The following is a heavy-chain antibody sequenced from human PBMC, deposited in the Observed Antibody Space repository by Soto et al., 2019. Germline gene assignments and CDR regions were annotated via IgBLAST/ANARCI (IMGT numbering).Heavy chain of an antibody. J-gene: IGHJ6*03. CDR2: INHSGST. CDR3: ARGALGYDFWSGYYRSSSANYYMDV. Sequence: PSETLSLTCAVYGGSFSGYYWSWIRQPPGKGLEWIGEINHSGSTNYNPSLKSRVTISVDTSKNQFSLKLSSVTAADTSVYYCARGALGYDFWSGYYRSSSANYYMDVWGKGTTVTVYS. V-gene: IGHV4-34*01. D-gene: IGHD3-3*01. CDR1: GGSFSGYY.